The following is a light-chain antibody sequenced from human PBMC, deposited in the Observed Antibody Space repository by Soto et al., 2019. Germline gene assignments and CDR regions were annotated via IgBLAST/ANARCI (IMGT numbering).Light chain of an antibody. J-gene: IGKJ1*01. CDR2: LGS. Sequence: DIVMTQSPLSLPVTPGEPASISCRSSQSLLHSNGYNYLDWYLQKPGQSPQLLIYLGSNRASGVPDRFSGSGSGTECTLNISRVEAEEVGVYYCMQALQTPAPFGQGTKVEIK. CDR1: QSLLHSNGYNY. CDR3: MQALQTPAP. V-gene: IGKV2-28*01.